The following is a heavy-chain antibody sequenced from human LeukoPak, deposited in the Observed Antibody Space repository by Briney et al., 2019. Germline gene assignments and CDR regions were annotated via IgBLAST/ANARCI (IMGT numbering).Heavy chain of an antibody. Sequence: GGSLRLSCAASGFTFSSYAMSWVRQAPGKGLEWVSPISGSGGSTYYADSVKGRFTISRDNSKNTLYLQMNSLRAEDTAVYYCAKDRYYYGSGPSSWSWFDPWGQGTLVTVSS. V-gene: IGHV3-23*01. D-gene: IGHD3-10*01. CDR2: ISGSGGST. CDR1: GFTFSSYA. J-gene: IGHJ5*02. CDR3: AKDRYYYGSGPSSWSWFDP.